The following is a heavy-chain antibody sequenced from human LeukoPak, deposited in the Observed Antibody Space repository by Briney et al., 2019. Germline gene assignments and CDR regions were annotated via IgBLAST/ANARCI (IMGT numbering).Heavy chain of an antibody. Sequence: ASVKVSCKASGYTFTSYDINWVRQATGQGLEWMGWMNPNSGNTGYAQKFQGRVTITRNTSISTAYMELSSLRSEDTAVYYCARGLKTTVTTIWGYYYYYMDVWGKGTTVTVSS. D-gene: IGHD4-17*01. CDR3: ARGLKTTVTTIWGYYYYYMDV. CDR1: GYTFTSYD. V-gene: IGHV1-8*03. CDR2: MNPNSGNT. J-gene: IGHJ6*03.